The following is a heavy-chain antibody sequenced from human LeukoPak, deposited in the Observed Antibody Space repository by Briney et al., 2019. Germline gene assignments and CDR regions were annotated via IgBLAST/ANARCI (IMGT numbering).Heavy chain of an antibody. J-gene: IGHJ4*02. Sequence: GGSLRLSCAASGFTFSSYSMNWVRQAPGKGLEWVGRIKTKSDGGTTDYAAPVKGRFTISRDDSKNTLFLHMSNLKTEDTAVYYCTAVTPLDCWGQGTLVTVSS. CDR2: IKTKSDGGTT. CDR3: TAVTPLDC. CDR1: GFTFSSYS. V-gene: IGHV3-15*01.